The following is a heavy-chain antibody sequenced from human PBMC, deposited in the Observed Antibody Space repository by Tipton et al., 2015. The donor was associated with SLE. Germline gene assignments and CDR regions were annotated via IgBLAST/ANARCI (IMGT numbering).Heavy chain of an antibody. J-gene: IGHJ5*02. D-gene: IGHD6-6*01. Sequence: TLSLTCTVSGGSISSSSYYWGWIRPPPGKGLEWIGSIYYSGSTYYNPSLQSRVTISVDTSKNQFSLKLSSVTAADTAVYYCARRGSSSPLDNWFDPWGQGTLVTVSS. CDR3: ARRGSSSPLDNWFDP. V-gene: IGHV4-39*01. CDR1: GGSISSSSYY. CDR2: IYYSGST.